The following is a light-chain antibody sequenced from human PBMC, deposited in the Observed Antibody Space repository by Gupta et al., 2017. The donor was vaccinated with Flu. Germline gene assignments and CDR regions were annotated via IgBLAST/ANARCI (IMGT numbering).Light chain of an antibody. J-gene: IGKJ1*01. CDR2: LGS. CDR3: MQALQTPRT. Sequence: VTPGEPASISCMSSQSLLHSNGYNYLDWYLQKPGQSPQLLIYLGSNRASGVPDRFSGSGSGTDFTLKISRVEAEDVGVYYCMQALQTPRTFGQGTKVEIK. V-gene: IGKV2-28*01. CDR1: QSLLHSNGYNY.